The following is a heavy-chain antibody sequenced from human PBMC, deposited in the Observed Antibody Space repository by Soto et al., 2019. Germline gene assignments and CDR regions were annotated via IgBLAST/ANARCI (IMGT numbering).Heavy chain of an antibody. CDR1: GYSFTDYW. CDR2: IYPDDSDT. V-gene: IGHV5-51*01. CDR3: ARHQNHWLADDAFDI. J-gene: IGHJ3*02. D-gene: IGHD6-19*01. Sequence: GESLKISCKGFGYSFTDYWIGWVRQMPGKGLEWMGIIYPDDSDTRYSPSFQGQVSISADKSISTAYLQWSSLQASDTAMYYCARHQNHWLADDAFDIWGQGTMVTVSS.